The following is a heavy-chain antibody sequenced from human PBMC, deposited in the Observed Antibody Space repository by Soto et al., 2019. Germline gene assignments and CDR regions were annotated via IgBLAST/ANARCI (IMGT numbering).Heavy chain of an antibody. V-gene: IGHV4-28*01. Sequence: HVQLQESGPGLVKPSDTLSLTCAVSDSSVSSSYWWGWIRQPPGKGLEWVGYISYNGDTYSNPSLKIRVSMSVDTSKSPFSLKLDSVTAIDTATYYCARIVAPGTQGWFDPLGQGTLVTVSS. D-gene: IGHD1-1*01. J-gene: IGHJ5*02. CDR2: ISYNGDT. CDR3: ARIVAPGTQGWFDP. CDR1: DSSVSSSYW.